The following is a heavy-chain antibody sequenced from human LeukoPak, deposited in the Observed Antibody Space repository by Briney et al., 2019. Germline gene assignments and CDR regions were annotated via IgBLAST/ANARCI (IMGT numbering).Heavy chain of an antibody. D-gene: IGHD3/OR15-3a*01. Sequence: PGRSLRLSCAASGFTFSSYGMHWVRQAPGKGLEWVAVIWYDGSNKYYADSVKGRFTISRDNSKNTLYLQMNSLRAEDTAVYYCAKLGLVIQDFDYWGQGTLVTVSS. J-gene: IGHJ4*02. CDR3: AKLGLVIQDFDY. CDR1: GFTFSSYG. V-gene: IGHV3-33*06. CDR2: IWYDGSNK.